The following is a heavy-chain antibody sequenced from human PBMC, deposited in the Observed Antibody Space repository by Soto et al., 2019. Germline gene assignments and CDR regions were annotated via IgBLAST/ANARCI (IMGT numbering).Heavy chain of an antibody. D-gene: IGHD5-12*01. CDR3: ARLGRWLQALDS. CDR1: GGSISDYY. V-gene: IGHV4-59*08. CDR2: IYYTGST. Sequence: QVQLQESGPGLVKPSETLSLTCTVSGGSISDYYWSWIRQPPGKGLEWVGYIYYTGSTTYNPSLKSRRTLSVDTSKNQFSLKLRSVSAADTAVYYCARLGRWLQALDSWGQGTLVTVSS. J-gene: IGHJ4*02.